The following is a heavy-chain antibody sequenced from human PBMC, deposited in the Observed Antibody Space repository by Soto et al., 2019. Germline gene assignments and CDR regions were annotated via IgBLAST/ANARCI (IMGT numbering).Heavy chain of an antibody. V-gene: IGHV3-33*08. J-gene: IGHJ3*01. CDR3: ARAQYTGSYFDACDV. CDR2: IWYDGSNK. D-gene: IGHD1-26*01. CDR1: GFTFSSYG. Sequence: GGSLRLSCAASGFTFSSYGMHWVRQAPGKGLDWVAVIWYDGSNKYYAESVKGRFTISRDNSENTLYLQMNSLTVEDTAVYYCARAQYTGSYFDACDVWGQGTMVTVSS.